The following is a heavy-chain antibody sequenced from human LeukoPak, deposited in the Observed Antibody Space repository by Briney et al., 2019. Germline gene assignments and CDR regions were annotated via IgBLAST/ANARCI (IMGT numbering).Heavy chain of an antibody. V-gene: IGHV3-23*01. CDR1: GFTFSSYA. D-gene: IGHD3-10*01. Sequence: GGPLRLSCAASGFTFSSYAMSWVRQAPGKGLEWVSAISGSGGSTYYADSVKGRFTISRDNAKNSLYLQMNSLRAEDTAVYYCARDMRGSGSYSKIYYYYYYMDVWGKGTTVTVSS. CDR2: ISGSGGST. J-gene: IGHJ6*03. CDR3: ARDMRGSGSYSKIYYYYYYMDV.